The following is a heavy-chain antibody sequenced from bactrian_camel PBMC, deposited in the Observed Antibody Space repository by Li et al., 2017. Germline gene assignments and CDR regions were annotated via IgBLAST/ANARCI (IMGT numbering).Heavy chain of an antibody. CDR1: GFTMSTYA. Sequence: QVQLVESGGGLVQPGGSLRLSCAASGFTMSTYAMAWVRQAPGKGLEWVASISGDGTRTHYADSVKDRFTVSRDNAKNTLYLQMNSLKPGDTAVYYCAKELGSTLAGSGRSPGTQVTVS. D-gene: IGHD6*01. J-gene: IGHJ4*01. CDR2: ISGDGTRT. V-gene: IGHV3S7*01.